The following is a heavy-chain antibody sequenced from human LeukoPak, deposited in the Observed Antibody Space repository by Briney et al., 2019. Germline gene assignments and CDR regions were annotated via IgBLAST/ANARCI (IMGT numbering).Heavy chain of an antibody. Sequence: PSGTLSLTCAVSGGSISSSNWWSWVRQPPGKGLEWIGEIYHSGSTNYNPSLKSRVTISVDKSKNQFSLKLSSVTAADTAVYYYASAHYYYYYGMDVWGQGTTVTVSS. J-gene: IGHJ6*02. V-gene: IGHV4-4*02. CDR3: ASAHYYYYYGMDV. CDR2: IYHSGST. CDR1: GGSISSSNW.